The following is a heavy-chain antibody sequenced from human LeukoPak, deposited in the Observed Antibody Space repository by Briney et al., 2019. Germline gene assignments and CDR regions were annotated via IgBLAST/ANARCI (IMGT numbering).Heavy chain of an antibody. V-gene: IGHV4-39*01. CDR2: IYYSGST. CDR1: GGSISSSSYY. D-gene: IGHD3-9*01. J-gene: IGHJ4*02. Sequence: PSETLSLTCTVSGGSISSSSYYWGWIRQPPGKGLEWIGSIYYSGSTYYNPSLKSRVTISVDTSKNQFSLKLSSVTAADTAVYYCARGLRYFDWLSAYYFDYWGQGTLVTVSS. CDR3: ARGLRYFDWLSAYYFDY.